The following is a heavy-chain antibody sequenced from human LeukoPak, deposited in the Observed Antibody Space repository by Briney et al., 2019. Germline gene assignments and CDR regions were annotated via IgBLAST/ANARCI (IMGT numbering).Heavy chain of an antibody. CDR3: ARGLGYCTSTTCLLPFDY. J-gene: IGHJ4*02. CDR2: IYSGGST. V-gene: IGHV3-53*01. Sequence: GGSLRLSCAASGFTVSTYYMTWVRQVPGKGLECVSVIYSGGSTYYADSVKGRFTVSRDNSKNTLYLQMNSLRAEDTAMYYCARGLGYCTSTTCLLPFDYWGQGTLVTVSS. D-gene: IGHD2-2*01. CDR1: GFTVSTYY.